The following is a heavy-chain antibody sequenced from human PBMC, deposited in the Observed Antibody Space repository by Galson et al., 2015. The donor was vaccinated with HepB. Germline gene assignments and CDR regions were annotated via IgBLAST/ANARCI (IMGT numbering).Heavy chain of an antibody. CDR3: AREMTTNDGFDI. CDR2: ISVDDDNT. Sequence: SVKVSCKASGYTFSSYAINWVRQAPGQGLEWMGWISVDDDNTNYAQRLQDRLTMSTDTSTNTAYMELRSLGSDDTAVYYCAREMTTNDGFDIWGQGTMVTVSS. CDR1: GYTFSSYA. J-gene: IGHJ3*02. V-gene: IGHV1-18*01. D-gene: IGHD5-24*01.